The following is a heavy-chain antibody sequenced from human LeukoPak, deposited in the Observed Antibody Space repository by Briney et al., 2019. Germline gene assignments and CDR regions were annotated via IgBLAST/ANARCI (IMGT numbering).Heavy chain of an antibody. CDR1: GFSFSTYA. CDR3: AKANWVSNADGVW. V-gene: IGHV3-23*01. D-gene: IGHD3-3*01. CDR2: IRGCGEI. J-gene: IGHJ4*02. Sequence: GGSLRLSCAASGFSFSTYAMSWVRQAPARRPEWVSSIRGCGEIFHSASVKGRFTLSRDDSRNTVYLQMNNLRVEDTAIYYCAKANWVSNADGVWWGQGTQVTVSS.